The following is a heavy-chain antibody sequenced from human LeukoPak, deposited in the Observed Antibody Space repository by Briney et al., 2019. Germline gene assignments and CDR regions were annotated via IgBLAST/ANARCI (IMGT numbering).Heavy chain of an antibody. J-gene: IGHJ4*02. V-gene: IGHV3-30*18. Sequence: GGSLRLSCAASGFTFSIYGMHWVRQAPGKGLEWVAVISYDGSNIYYADSVKGRFTISRDNSKNTLYLQMNSLRPEDTAVYYCVKKSTGALTNVPDYCGQGTLVTVSS. CDR1: GFTFSIYG. CDR2: ISYDGSNI. D-gene: IGHD3-9*01. CDR3: VKKSTGALTNVPDY.